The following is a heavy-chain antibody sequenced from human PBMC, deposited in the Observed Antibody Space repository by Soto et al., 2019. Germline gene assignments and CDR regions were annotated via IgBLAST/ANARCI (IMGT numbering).Heavy chain of an antibody. CDR2: INHSGST. CDR3: ARVRTLYYDFWSGYPAGVFDY. CDR1: GGSFSGYY. D-gene: IGHD3-3*01. J-gene: IGHJ4*02. V-gene: IGHV4-34*01. Sequence: SETLSLTCAVYGGSFSGYYWSWIRQPPGKGLEWIGEINHSGSTNYNPSLKSRVTISVDTSKNQFSLKLSSVTAADTAVYYCARVRTLYYDFWSGYPAGVFDYWGQGTLVTVSS.